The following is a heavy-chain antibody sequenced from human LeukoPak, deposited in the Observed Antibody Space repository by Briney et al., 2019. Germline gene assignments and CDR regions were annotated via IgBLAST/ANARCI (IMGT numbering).Heavy chain of an antibody. V-gene: IGHV2-5*02. CDR2: IYWDDDK. D-gene: IGHD3-22*01. Sequence: ESGPTLVKPTQTLTLTCTFSGFSLTTSGVGVGWIRQPPGKALEWLALIYWDDDKRYSPSLKSRLTITKDTSKNQVVLTMTNMDPVDTATYYCAHAQYYYDSSGYYLNYWGQGTLVTASS. J-gene: IGHJ4*02. CDR1: GFSLTTSGVG. CDR3: AHAQYYYDSSGYYLNY.